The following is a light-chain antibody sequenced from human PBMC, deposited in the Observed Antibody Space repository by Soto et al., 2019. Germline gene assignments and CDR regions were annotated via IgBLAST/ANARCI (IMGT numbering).Light chain of an antibody. CDR2: DVS. CDR3: CSYAGTYTLWV. J-gene: IGLJ3*02. V-gene: IGLV2-11*01. CDR1: SSDVGGYNY. Sequence: QSALTQPRSVSGSPGQSVTISCTGTSSDVGGYNYVSWYQQYPGKAPKLIIYDVSKRPSGVPDRFSGSKSGNTASPTISGLQAEDEADYYCCSYAGTYTLWVFGGGTKVTVL.